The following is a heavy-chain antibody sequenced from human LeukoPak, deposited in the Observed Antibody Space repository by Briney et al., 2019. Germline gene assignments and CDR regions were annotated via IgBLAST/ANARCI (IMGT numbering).Heavy chain of an antibody. CDR2: IWYDGSNK. Sequence: GRSLRLSCAASGFTFSSYGMHWVRQAPGKGLEWVAVIWYDGSNKYYADSVKGRFTISRDNSKNTLYLQMNSLRAEDTAVYYCARDIGLAVVVPAALDYWGQGTLLTVSS. D-gene: IGHD2-2*01. V-gene: IGHV3-33*01. CDR3: ARDIGLAVVVPAALDY. J-gene: IGHJ4*02. CDR1: GFTFSSYG.